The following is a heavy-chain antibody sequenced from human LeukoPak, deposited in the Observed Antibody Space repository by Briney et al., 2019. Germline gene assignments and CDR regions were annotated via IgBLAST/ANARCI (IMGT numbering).Heavy chain of an antibody. Sequence: GGSLRLSCAPSGFAFRSNAMSWVRQAPEKGLEWVSAISSSGGSTYYADSVKGRFTISRDNSKNTLSLQMNSLRAEDTAVYYCAKSNLYSNGWYRYWGQGTLVTVSS. D-gene: IGHD6-19*01. J-gene: IGHJ4*02. CDR3: AKSNLYSNGWYRY. CDR2: ISSSGGST. V-gene: IGHV3-23*01. CDR1: GFAFRSNA.